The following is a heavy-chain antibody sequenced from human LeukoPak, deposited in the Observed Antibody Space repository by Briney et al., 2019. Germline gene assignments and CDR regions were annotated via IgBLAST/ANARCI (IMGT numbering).Heavy chain of an antibody. CDR1: GYTLTELS. D-gene: IGHD2-8*01. CDR3: ATSGYCTNAVCQSYYYGMAV. Sequence: ASVKVSCKVSGYTLTELSMHWVRQAPGKGLEWMGGFDPEDGETIYAQKFQGRVTMTEDPSTDTAYMELSSLRSADTAVYYCATSGYCTNAVCQSYYYGMAVWGQGTTVTVPS. CDR2: FDPEDGET. J-gene: IGHJ6*02. V-gene: IGHV1-24*01.